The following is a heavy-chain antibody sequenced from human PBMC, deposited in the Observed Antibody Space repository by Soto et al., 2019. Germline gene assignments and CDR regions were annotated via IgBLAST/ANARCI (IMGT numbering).Heavy chain of an antibody. CDR3: ATENWANPDS. CDR2: ISKDSGRAT. D-gene: IGHD7-27*01. Sequence: LVESGGALVKPGGSLRLSCAASGFIFRDWFMRWIRQAPGKGLEWSSYISKDSGRATRYADSVKGRFTISRDNAKNSLFLQMNKLTGEDTAVYYFATENWANPDSGVQGTLVTVSS. J-gene: IGHJ4*02. V-gene: IGHV3-11*01. CDR1: GFIFRDWF.